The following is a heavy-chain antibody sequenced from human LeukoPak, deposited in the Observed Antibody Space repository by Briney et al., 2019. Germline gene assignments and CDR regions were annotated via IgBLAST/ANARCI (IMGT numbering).Heavy chain of an antibody. CDR3: ARVLSGGWNYYYMDV. V-gene: IGHV3-48*04. J-gene: IGHJ6*03. Sequence: GGSLRLSCAASGFTFSSYSMNWVRQAPGKGLEWVSYISSSGSTIYYADSVKGRFTISRDNAKNSLYLQMNSLRAEDTAVYYCARVLSGGWNYYYMDVWGKGTTVTVSS. CDR2: ISSSGSTI. D-gene: IGHD2-15*01. CDR1: GFTFSSYS.